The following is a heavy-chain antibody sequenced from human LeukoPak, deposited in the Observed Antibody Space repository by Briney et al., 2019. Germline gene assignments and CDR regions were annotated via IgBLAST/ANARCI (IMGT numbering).Heavy chain of an antibody. CDR1: GYTFTSYY. CDR3: ARDIVGAAGNQREGPDY. J-gene: IGHJ4*02. Sequence: GASVKVSCKASGYTFTSYYMHWVRQAPGQGLEWMGIINPSGGSTSYAQKFQGRVTMTRDTSTSTVYMELSSLRSEDAAVYYCARDIVGAAGNQREGPDYWGQGTLVTVSS. V-gene: IGHV1-46*01. CDR2: INPSGGST. D-gene: IGHD1-26*01.